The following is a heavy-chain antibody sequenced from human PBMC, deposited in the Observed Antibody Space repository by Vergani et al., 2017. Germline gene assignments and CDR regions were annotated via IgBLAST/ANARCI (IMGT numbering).Heavy chain of an antibody. V-gene: IGHV3-21*06. CDR3: VRVSYYGSSDYFDY. Sequence: EVQLVESGGGLIQPGGSLRLSCAASGFTFSSHSMNWVRQAPGKGLEWVSSISSVISDIYYADSVKGRFTISRDNARNSLYLQMNSLRAEDTAVYYCVRVSYYGSSDYFDYWGQGTLVTVSS. CDR1: GFTFSSHS. J-gene: IGHJ4*02. CDR2: ISSVISDI. D-gene: IGHD1-26*01.